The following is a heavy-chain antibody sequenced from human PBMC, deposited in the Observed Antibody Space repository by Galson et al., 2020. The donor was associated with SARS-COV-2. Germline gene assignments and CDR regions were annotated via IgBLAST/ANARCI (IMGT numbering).Heavy chain of an antibody. CDR2: VSNSGGA. CDR3: ASLNPYRT. D-gene: IGHD3-16*02. V-gene: IGHV4-59*01. CDR1: GASISNYY. Sequence: ESLKISCTVSGASISNYYWSWIRQPPGKGLEWIGFVSNSGGAKSNPSLKSRVTISVDTSKNQFSLKLASVTTADTAVYYCASLNPYRTWGQGTLITVSS. J-gene: IGHJ5*02.